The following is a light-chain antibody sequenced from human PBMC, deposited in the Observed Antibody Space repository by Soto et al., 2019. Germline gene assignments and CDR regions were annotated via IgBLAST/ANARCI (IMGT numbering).Light chain of an antibody. CDR3: SSYTSSSTARYV. V-gene: IGLV2-14*01. CDR1: SSDVGGYNY. Sequence: QSALTQPASVSGSPGQSITISCTGTSSDVGGYNYVSWYQQHPGKAPKLMIYDVSNRPSGVSNRFSDSKSGNTASLTISGPQAEDEADYFCSSYTSSSTARYVFGTGTKVTVL. J-gene: IGLJ1*01. CDR2: DVS.